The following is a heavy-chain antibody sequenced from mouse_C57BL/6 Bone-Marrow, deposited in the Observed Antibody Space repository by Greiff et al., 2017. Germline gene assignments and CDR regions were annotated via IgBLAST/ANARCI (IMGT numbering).Heavy chain of an antibody. CDR3: ARFYYYGSSYGGDYIDY. CDR2: INPGSGGT. CDR1: GYVFPNYL. V-gene: IGHV1-54*01. J-gene: IGHJ2*01. Sequence: QVQLQQSGAELVRPGTSVKVSCKASGYVFPNYLIAWVTPRPGLGLEWIGVINPGSGGTKYNVKFKGKATLTANKSSSTAYMQLRSLTSEYSAVYFCARFYYYGSSYGGDYIDYWGQGTTLTVSS. D-gene: IGHD1-1*01.